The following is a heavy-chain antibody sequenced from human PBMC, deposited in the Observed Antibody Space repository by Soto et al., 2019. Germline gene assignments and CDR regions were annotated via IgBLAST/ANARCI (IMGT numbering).Heavy chain of an antibody. V-gene: IGHV3-74*01. D-gene: IGHD3-22*01. CDR3: ARGAGSAYYVDY. CDR1: GFTFSYYG. Sequence: GGSLRLSCAASGFTFSYYGMHWARQAPGKGLVWVSRINTDASITNYADSVKGRFTISRDNAKNTLYLQMNSLRAEDTAVYYCARGAGSAYYVDYWGQGTLVTVSS. CDR2: INTDASIT. J-gene: IGHJ4*02.